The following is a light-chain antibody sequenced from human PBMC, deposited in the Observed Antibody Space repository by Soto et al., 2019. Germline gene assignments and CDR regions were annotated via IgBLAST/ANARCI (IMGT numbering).Light chain of an antibody. J-gene: IGKJ4*01. CDR1: QSISDS. Sequence: DIQMTQSPSSLSASVGDRVTITCRVSQSISDSLNWYQHKPGTAPKLLIYAASSLQSGVPSRFSGGGSGTDFTLTISSLQPEDFVTDFCQQSFSFTATFGGGTQVDIK. CDR3: QQSFSFTAT. V-gene: IGKV1-39*01. CDR2: AAS.